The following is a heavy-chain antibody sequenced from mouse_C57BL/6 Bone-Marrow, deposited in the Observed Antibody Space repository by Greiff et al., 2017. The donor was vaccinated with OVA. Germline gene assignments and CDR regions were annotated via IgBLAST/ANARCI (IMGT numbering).Heavy chain of an antibody. CDR1: GFSLTSYG. CDR2: IWSGGST. D-gene: IGHD2-1*01. Sequence: QVQLQQSGPGLVQPSQSLSITCTVSGFSLTSYGVHWVRQSPGKGLEWLGVIWSGGSTDYNAAFISRLSISKDKSKSQVFFKMNSLQSDDTAIYYCARKGGNYPYWYSDVWGTGTTVTVSS. J-gene: IGHJ1*03. V-gene: IGHV2-2*01. CDR3: ARKGGNYPYWYSDV.